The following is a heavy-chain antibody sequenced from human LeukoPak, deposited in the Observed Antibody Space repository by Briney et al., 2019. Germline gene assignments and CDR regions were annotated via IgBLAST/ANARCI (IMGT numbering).Heavy chain of an antibody. J-gene: IGHJ4*02. CDR2: IYYSGST. Sequence: PSETLSLTCTVSGGSISSGGYYWSWIRQHPGKGLEWIGYIYYSGSTYYNPSLKSRVTISVDTSKNQFSLKLSSVTAADTAVYYCARGYGANAGSFDYWGQGTLVTVSS. V-gene: IGHV4-31*03. CDR3: ARGYGANAGSFDY. D-gene: IGHD4/OR15-4a*01. CDR1: GGSISSGGYY.